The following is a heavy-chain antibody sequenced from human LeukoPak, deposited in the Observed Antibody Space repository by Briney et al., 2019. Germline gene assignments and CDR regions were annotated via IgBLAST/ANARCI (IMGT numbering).Heavy chain of an antibody. V-gene: IGHV4-30-4*01. CDR3: ARGSTRIHGSYYFDY. CDR1: GGSISSGDYY. D-gene: IGHD5/OR15-5a*01. CDR2: IYYSGST. J-gene: IGHJ4*02. Sequence: SQTLSLTCTVSGGSISSGDYYWSWIRRPPGKGLDWIGYIYYSGSTYYNPSLKSRVTISVDTSKNQFSLKLSSVTAADTAVYYCARGSTRIHGSYYFDYWGQGTLVTVSS.